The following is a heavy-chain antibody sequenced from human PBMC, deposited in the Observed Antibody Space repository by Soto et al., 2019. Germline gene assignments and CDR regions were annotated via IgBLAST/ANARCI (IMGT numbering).Heavy chain of an antibody. Sequence: RGGSLRLTRAASGFTFNNYAMHWVRQAPGRGQEWVAVISYDGSNKYYGDSVKGRFTISRDNSKNTLYLQVNSLRTEDTAMYYCAKDPLLSATGAPPVRYHYCYMYAWANRNTVTVSS. CDR3: AKDPLLSATGAPPVRYHYCYMYA. J-gene: IGHJ6*03. CDR1: GFTFNNYA. CDR2: ISYDGSNK. V-gene: IGHV3-30*18. D-gene: IGHD1-1*01.